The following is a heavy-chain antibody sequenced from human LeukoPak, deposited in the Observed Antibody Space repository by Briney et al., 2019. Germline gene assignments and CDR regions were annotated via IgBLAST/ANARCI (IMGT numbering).Heavy chain of an antibody. J-gene: IGHJ4*02. D-gene: IGHD6-13*01. Sequence: PGGSLRLSCAASGFTFSSFEMHWVRQAPGKGLEWVSYISSSGSTIYYADSVKGRFTISRDSAKNSLYLQMNTLRAEDTAVYYCAGEGIAAAGDFDYWGQGTLVTVSS. CDR1: GFTFSSFE. CDR3: AGEGIAAAGDFDY. V-gene: IGHV3-48*03. CDR2: ISSSGSTI.